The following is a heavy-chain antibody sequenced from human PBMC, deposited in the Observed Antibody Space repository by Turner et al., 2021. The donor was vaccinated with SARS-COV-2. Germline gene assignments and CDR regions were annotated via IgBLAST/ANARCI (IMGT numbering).Heavy chain of an antibody. Sequence: QLQLQESGPGLVKPSETLSLTCTASGGSISSSSYYWGWFRQPPGKGLEWIGSIYYSGSTYYNPSLKSRVTISVDTSKNQFSLKLSSVTAADTAVYYCARGRIMITFGGVIPNWFDPWGQGTLVTVSS. J-gene: IGHJ5*02. CDR2: IYYSGST. CDR3: ARGRIMITFGGVIPNWFDP. CDR1: GGSISSSSYY. V-gene: IGHV4-39*01. D-gene: IGHD3-16*02.